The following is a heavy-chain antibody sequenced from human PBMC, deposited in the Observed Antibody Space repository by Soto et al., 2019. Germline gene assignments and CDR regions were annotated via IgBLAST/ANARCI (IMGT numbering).Heavy chain of an antibody. CDR2: IIPIFGTA. Sequence: QVQLVQSGAEVKKPGSSVKVSCKASGGTFSSYAISWVRQAPGQGLEWMGGIIPIFGTANYAQKFQGRVTITADESTSTGYMELSSLRSEDTAVYYCARERVPATPAVYYYYYGMDVGGQGTTVTVSS. D-gene: IGHD2-2*01. CDR3: ARERVPATPAVYYYYYGMDV. J-gene: IGHJ6*02. CDR1: GGTFSSYA. V-gene: IGHV1-69*01.